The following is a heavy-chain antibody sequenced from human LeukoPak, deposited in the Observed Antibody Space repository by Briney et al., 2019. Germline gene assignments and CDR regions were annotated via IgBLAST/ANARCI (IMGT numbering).Heavy chain of an antibody. CDR2: INHSGST. CDR3: ARGRNWGYFDY. Sequence: SETLSLTCAVYGGSFSGYYWSWIRQPPGKGLEWIGEINHSGSTNYNPSLKSRVTISVDTSKNQFSLKLSSVTAADTAVYYCARGRNWGYFDYWGQGTLVTVSS. CDR1: GGSFSGYY. D-gene: IGHD7-27*01. J-gene: IGHJ4*02. V-gene: IGHV4-34*01.